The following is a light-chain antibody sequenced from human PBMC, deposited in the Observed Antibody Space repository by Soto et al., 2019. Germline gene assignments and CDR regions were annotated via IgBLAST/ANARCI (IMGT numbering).Light chain of an antibody. CDR2: STS. CDR1: TGAVTSGYY. CDR3: LLYYGGQLGV. V-gene: IGLV7-43*01. J-gene: IGLJ2*01. Sequence: QTVVTQEPSLTVSTGETVTLTCASSTGAVTSGYYPNWFQQKPGQAPRALIYSTSNKYSWTPARFSGSLLGGKAALTLSGVQPEDVADYYCLLYYGGQLGVFGGGTKLTVL.